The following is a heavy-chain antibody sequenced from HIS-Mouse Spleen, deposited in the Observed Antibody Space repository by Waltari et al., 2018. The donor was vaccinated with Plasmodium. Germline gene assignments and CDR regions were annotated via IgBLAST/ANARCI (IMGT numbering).Heavy chain of an antibody. V-gene: IGHV4-31*03. CDR1: GGSISSGGYY. J-gene: IGHJ4*02. CDR2: IYYSGST. CDR3: ASSCTGIVGAYFDY. D-gene: IGHD1-26*01. Sequence: QVQLQESGPGLVKPSQTLSLTCTVSGGSISSGGYYWSWLRQHPGKGLEWIGYIYYSGSTYYNPSLKSRVTISVDTSKNQFSLKLSSVTAADTAVYYCASSCTGIVGAYFDYWGQGTLVTVSS.